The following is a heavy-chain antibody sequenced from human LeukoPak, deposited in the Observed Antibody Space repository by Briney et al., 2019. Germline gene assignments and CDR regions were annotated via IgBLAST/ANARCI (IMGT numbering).Heavy chain of an antibody. CDR2: IYHSGNT. CDR3: GTSVAKKCHY. V-gene: IGHV4-4*02. J-gene: IGHJ4*02. CDR1: GGYIKSSHW. D-gene: IGHD5-12*01. Sequence: PSGTLPLTCGLCGGYIKSSHWWNWVRQPPGKGLEWIGEIYHSGNTHYKPSLRSRLTISVDKSKNQFSLPLSSVTAADTAVYYCGTSVAKKCHYGGQGTLVTVSS.